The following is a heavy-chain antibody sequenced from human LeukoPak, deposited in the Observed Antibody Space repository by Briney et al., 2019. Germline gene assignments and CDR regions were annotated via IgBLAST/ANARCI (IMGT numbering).Heavy chain of an antibody. CDR1: VYTFTCYD. V-gene: IGHV1-2*02. J-gene: IGHJ4*02. D-gene: IGHD4-17*01. Sequence: ASATVSCTASVYTFTCYDMDWVRQAPGQGLEWMGWINPNRGGTNYAQKFQGRVTMTRDTSISTAYMELSRLRSDDTAVYYCASRGYGDYANDYWGQGTLVTVSS. CDR3: ASRGYGDYANDY. CDR2: INPNRGGT.